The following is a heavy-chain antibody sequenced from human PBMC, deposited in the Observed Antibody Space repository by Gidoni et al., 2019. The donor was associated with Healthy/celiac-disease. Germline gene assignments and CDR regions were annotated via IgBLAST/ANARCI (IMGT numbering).Heavy chain of an antibody. Sequence: QVQLVESGGGVVQPGRSLRLSCAASGFTFSSYGMHWVGQAPGKGLEWVAVIWYDGSNKYYADSVKGRFTISRDNSKNTLYMQMNSLRAEDTAVYYCAREWETGSNFDYWGQGTLVTVSS. J-gene: IGHJ4*02. D-gene: IGHD1-26*01. CDR2: IWYDGSNK. V-gene: IGHV3-33*01. CDR1: GFTFSSYG. CDR3: AREWETGSNFDY.